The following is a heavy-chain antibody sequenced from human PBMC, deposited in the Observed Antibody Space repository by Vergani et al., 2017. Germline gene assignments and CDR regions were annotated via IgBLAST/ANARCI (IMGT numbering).Heavy chain of an antibody. D-gene: IGHD4-23*01. V-gene: IGHV3-23*04. CDR1: GFTFSSYA. J-gene: IGHJ2*01. CDR3: AKFPRSTVVTLGAYFDL. Sequence: EVQLVESGGGLVQPGGSLRLSCAASGFTFSSYAMSWVRQAPGKGLEWVSAISGSGGSTYYADSVKGRFTISRDNSKNTLYLQMNSLRAEDTAVYYCAKFPRSTVVTLGAYFDLWGRGTLVTVSS. CDR2: ISGSGGST.